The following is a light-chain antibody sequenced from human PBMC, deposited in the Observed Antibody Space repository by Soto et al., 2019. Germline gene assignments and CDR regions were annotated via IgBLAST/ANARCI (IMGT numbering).Light chain of an antibody. CDR1: SSNIGSNS. J-gene: IGLJ1*01. CDR3: AAWDGSLSGRFV. CDR2: NNN. Sequence: QSVLTQPPSVSGTPGQRVTMSCSGSSSNIGSNSVYWYQQLPGTSPKLLIYNNNQRPAGVPDRFSGSKSGTSGSLAISMLRSGDEADYFCAAWDGSLSGRFVFGTGTKVTVL. V-gene: IGLV1-47*02.